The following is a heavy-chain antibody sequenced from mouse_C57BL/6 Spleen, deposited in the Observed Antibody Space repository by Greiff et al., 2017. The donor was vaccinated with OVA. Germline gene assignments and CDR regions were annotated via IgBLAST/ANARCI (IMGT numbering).Heavy chain of an antibody. V-gene: IGHV1-69*01. CDR1: GYTFTSYW. Sequence: QVQLQQPGAELVMPGASVKLSCKASGYTFTSYWMHWVKQRPGQGLEWIGEIDPYDSYTNYNQKFKGKSTLTVDKSSSTAYMQLSSLTSEDSAVYYCARGGYYGNYVRYFDVWGTGTTVTVSS. D-gene: IGHD2-1*01. CDR3: ARGGYYGNYVRYFDV. J-gene: IGHJ1*03. CDR2: IDPYDSYT.